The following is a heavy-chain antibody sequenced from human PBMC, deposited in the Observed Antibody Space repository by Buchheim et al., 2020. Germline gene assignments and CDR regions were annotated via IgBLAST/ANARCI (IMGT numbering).Heavy chain of an antibody. Sequence: QVQLVESGGGVVQPGRSLRLSCAASGFTFSSYAMHWVRQAPGKGLEWVAVISYDGSNKYYADSVKGRFTISRDNSKNTLYLQMNSLRAEDTAVYYCARDYPVAGTALDYWGQGTL. CDR1: GFTFSSYA. D-gene: IGHD6-19*01. J-gene: IGHJ4*02. V-gene: IGHV3-30-3*01. CDR2: ISYDGSNK. CDR3: ARDYPVAGTALDY.